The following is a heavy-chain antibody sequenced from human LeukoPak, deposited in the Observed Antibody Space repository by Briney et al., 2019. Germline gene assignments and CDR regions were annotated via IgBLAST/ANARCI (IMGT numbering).Heavy chain of an antibody. J-gene: IGHJ6*02. D-gene: IGHD5-18*01. CDR2: IIPVLNIT. CDR1: GGTFSSSA. CDR3: ARDQGLTAPPPYGLDV. V-gene: IGHV1-69*04. Sequence: SVKVSCKTSGGTFSSSAITWVRQAPGQGLEWMGRIIPVLNITTYAQKFQGRVTITADTSTSTVYMELGSLRSEETAVYYCARDQGLTAPPPYGLDVWGQGTTVIVSS.